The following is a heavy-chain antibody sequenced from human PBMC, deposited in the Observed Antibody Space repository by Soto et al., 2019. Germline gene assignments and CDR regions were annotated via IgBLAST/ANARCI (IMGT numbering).Heavy chain of an antibody. CDR2: NSYSGST. CDR1: GGSISSGGYS. J-gene: IGHJ4*01. D-gene: IGHD1-26*01. Sequence: QVQLQESGPGLVQPSQTLSLTCTVSGGSISSGGYSCSWIRQHPGTGLGRIGHNSYSGSTYYNTSYKSRVTISVDTSRNAYSLIVISVTAGGTAVYCCARGVLHWGQGTLVTVAS. CDR3: ARGVLH. V-gene: IGHV4-31*03.